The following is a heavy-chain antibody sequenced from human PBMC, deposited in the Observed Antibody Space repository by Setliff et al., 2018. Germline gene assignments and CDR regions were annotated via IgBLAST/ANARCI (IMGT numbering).Heavy chain of an antibody. J-gene: IGHJ5*02. CDR2: ISPSGST. V-gene: IGHV4-61*09. CDR3: ARDVWGAGTGWFDP. Sequence: SETLSLTCSVSGASITSGGFYWTWIRQPAGKGLEWIGHISPSGSTTYNPSLKSRVTLSLDTSKNHLSLNLTSVTAADTAVYYCARDVWGAGTGWFDPWGLGILVTVSS. D-gene: IGHD1-1*01. CDR1: GASITSGGFY.